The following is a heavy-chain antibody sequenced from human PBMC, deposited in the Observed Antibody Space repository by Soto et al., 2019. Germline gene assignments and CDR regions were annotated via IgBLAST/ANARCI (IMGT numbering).Heavy chain of an antibody. CDR3: ARDRLFDY. J-gene: IGHJ4*02. CDR1: GFTFSSYA. CDR2: ISYDGSNR. D-gene: IGHD6-25*01. V-gene: IGHV3-30-3*01. Sequence: GGSLRLSCAASGFTFSSYAMHWVRQAPGKGLEWVAVISYDGSNRYYADSVKGRFTISRDNSKNTLYLQMNSLRAEDTAVYYCARDRLFDYWGQGTLVTVSS.